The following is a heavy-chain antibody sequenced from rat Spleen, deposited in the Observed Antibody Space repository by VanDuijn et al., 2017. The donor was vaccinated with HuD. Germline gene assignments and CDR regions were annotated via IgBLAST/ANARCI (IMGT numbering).Heavy chain of an antibody. CDR1: GFTFSNYY. J-gene: IGHJ3*01. D-gene: IGHD1-8*01. CDR3: ARDHSSYNWFAY. V-gene: IGHV5-22*01. Sequence: EVQLVESGGGLVQPGRSMKLSCAASGFTFSNYYMAWVRQAPKKGLEWVASISYEGSSTYYGDSVKGRFTISRDNAKSTLYLQMNSLRSEDTATYYCARDHSSYNWFAYWGQGTLVTVSS. CDR2: ISYEGSST.